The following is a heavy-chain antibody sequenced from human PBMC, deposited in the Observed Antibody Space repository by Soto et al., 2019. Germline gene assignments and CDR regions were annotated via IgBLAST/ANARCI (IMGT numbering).Heavy chain of an antibody. V-gene: IGHV4-34*01. D-gene: IGHD3-10*01. CDR3: ARDRATMVRGVIPRWFDP. Sequence: PSQTLSLTCAVDGGSFSGYYWSWIRQPPGKGLERIGEINPSGSTNYNPSLKSRVTISVDTSKNQFSLKLSSVTAADTAVYYCARDRATMVRGVIPRWFDPWGQGTLVTVS. CDR2: INPSGST. CDR1: GGSFSGYY. J-gene: IGHJ5*02.